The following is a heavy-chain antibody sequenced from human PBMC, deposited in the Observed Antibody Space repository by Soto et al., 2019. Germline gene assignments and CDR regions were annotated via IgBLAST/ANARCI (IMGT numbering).Heavy chain of an antibody. D-gene: IGHD3-3*01. Sequence: AGGSLRLSCAASGFAFSGSAMYWVRQASGKGPEWVGRIRSKGHNYATEYAASVKGRFTISRDDSKNTAYLQMNSLRAEDTAIYYCAKATLRVVHPLVFDYWGQGSLVTVSS. CDR2: IRSKGHNYAT. J-gene: IGHJ4*02. CDR1: GFAFSGSA. V-gene: IGHV3-73*01. CDR3: AKATLRVVHPLVFDY.